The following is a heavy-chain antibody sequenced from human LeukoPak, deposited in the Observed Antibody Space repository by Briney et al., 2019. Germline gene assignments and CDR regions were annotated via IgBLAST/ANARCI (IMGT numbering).Heavy chain of an antibody. J-gene: IGHJ4*02. V-gene: IGHV4-30-2*01. CDR3: ARSTIFGVVPYYFDY. CDR2: IYHSGST. CDR1: GGSISSGGYY. D-gene: IGHD3-3*01. Sequence: SQTLSLTCTVSGGSISSGGYYWSWIRQPPGKGLEWIGYIYHSGSTYYNPSLKSRVTISVDRSKNQFSLKLSSVTAADTAVYYCARSTIFGVVPYYFDYWGQGTLVTVSP.